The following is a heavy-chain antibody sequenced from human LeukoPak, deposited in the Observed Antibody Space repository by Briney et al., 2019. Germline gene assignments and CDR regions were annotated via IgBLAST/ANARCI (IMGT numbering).Heavy chain of an antibody. CDR1: GFTFSRYW. J-gene: IGHJ4*02. CDR2: IKQDGSEK. CDR3: ARDVIAAADAVNSS. V-gene: IGHV3-7*01. D-gene: IGHD6-13*01. Sequence: GGSLRLSCAASGFTFSRYWMSWVRQAPGKGLEWVANIKQDGSEKYYVESVKGRFTSATDNAKTSLYLQMHSLRAEDTAVYDCARDVIAAADAVNSSWGQGTLVTVSS.